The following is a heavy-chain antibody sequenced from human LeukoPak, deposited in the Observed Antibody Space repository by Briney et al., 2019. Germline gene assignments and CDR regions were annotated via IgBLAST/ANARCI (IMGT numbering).Heavy chain of an antibody. J-gene: IGHJ5*02. Sequence: SETLSLTCAVSGGSISSSNWWSWVRQPPGKGLEWIGEIYHSGSTNYNPSLKSRVTISVDKSKNQFSLKLSSVTAADTAVYYCARYKIAAAGISWFDPWGQGTLVTVSS. CDR2: IYHSGST. CDR1: GGSISSSNW. CDR3: ARYKIAAAGISWFDP. D-gene: IGHD6-13*01. V-gene: IGHV4-4*02.